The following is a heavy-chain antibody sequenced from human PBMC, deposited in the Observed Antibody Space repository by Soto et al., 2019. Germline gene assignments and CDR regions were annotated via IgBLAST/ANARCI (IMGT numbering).Heavy chain of an antibody. Sequence: PGGSLRLSGAASGFSFNDHWMTWVRQAPGKRPEWVAHIKTDGSDTYYVDSVKGRFTISRDNAQSSVFLQMNSLRAEDTAMYYCVRDAGYSSDYWGQGTLVTYPQ. J-gene: IGHJ4*02. CDR2: IKTDGSDT. D-gene: IGHD4-4*01. CDR3: VRDAGYSSDY. CDR1: GFSFNDHW. V-gene: IGHV3-7*01.